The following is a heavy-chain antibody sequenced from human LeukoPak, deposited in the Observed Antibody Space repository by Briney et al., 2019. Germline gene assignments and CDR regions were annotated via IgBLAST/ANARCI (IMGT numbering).Heavy chain of an antibody. CDR3: ARIGDYRSSDAFDV. J-gene: IGHJ3*01. CDR1: GHMFPSYG. D-gene: IGHD6-13*01. CDR2: ISAYNVHT. V-gene: IGHV1-18*01. Sequence: ASVKVSCNASGHMFPSYGIVWVRQAPGQGLEWMGWISAYNVHTNYAQKLQGRVTMTTDTSTSTAYMELRSLRSDDTAVYYCARIGDYRSSDAFDVWGQGTLVTVSS.